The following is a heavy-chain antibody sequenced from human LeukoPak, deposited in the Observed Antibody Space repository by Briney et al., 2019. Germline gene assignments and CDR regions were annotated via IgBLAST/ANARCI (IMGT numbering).Heavy chain of an antibody. Sequence: GSLRLSCVGSGFTSIAYALTWARQAPGKGLEWVSGISGGGVTTYYADSVKGRFTISRDNSKNTLYLQMNSLRADDTAIYYCARNQQLGGHSYYYYGMDVWGQGTTVTVSS. J-gene: IGHJ6*02. V-gene: IGHV3-23*01. CDR3: ARNQQLGGHSYYYYGMDV. CDR2: ISGGGVTT. CDR1: GFTSIAYA. D-gene: IGHD3-16*01.